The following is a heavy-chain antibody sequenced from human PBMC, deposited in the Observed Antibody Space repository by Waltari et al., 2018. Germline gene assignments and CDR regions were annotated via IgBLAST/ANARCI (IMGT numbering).Heavy chain of an antibody. CDR1: GYSSSSRYY. CDR2: IYHSGST. D-gene: IGHD3-22*01. CDR3: ARDYYDSSGFGY. V-gene: IGHV4-38-2*02. Sequence: VQLQESGPGLVTPSETLSLTYAVSGYSSSSRYYWGWIRQPPGKGLEWIGSIYHSGSTYYNPSLKSRVTISVDTSKNQFSLKLSYVTAADTAVYYCARDYYDSSGFGYWGQGTLVTVSS. J-gene: IGHJ4*02.